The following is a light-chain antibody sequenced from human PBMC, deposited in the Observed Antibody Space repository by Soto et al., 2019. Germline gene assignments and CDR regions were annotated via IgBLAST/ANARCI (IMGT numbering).Light chain of an antibody. CDR1: SSDVGGYDY. CDR3: SSYQGGNPSYV. CDR2: EVT. V-gene: IGLV2-8*01. J-gene: IGLJ1*01. Sequence: QSGLTQPPSASVSPGQSVTISCTGTSSDVGGYDYVSLYQQHPGKAPKLMIYEVTIRPSGVSDRFSGSKSGNTASLTVSGLQAEDEADYYCSSYQGGNPSYVFGTGPKVTVL.